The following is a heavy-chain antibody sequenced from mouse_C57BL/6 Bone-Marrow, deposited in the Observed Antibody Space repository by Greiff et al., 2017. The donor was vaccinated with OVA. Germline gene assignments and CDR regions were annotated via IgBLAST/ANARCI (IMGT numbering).Heavy chain of an antibody. J-gene: IGHJ2*01. D-gene: IGHD3-2*02. CDR1: GFTFSSYG. V-gene: IGHV5-6*02. Sequence: DVMLVESGGDLVKPGGSLKLSCAASGFTFSSYGMSWVRQTPDKRLEWVATISSGGSYTYYPDSVKGRFTISRDNAKNTLYLQMSSLKSEDTAMYYCARQTAQAGVFDYWGQGTTLTVSS. CDR2: ISSGGSYT. CDR3: ARQTAQAGVFDY.